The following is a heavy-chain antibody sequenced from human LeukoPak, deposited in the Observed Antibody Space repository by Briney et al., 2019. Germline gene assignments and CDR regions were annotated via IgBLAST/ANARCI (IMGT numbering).Heavy chain of an antibody. V-gene: IGHV3-30*02. CDR3: AKEGSGYYPYYFDY. J-gene: IGHJ4*02. Sequence: GGSLRLSCAASGSTFSSYGMHWVRQAPGKGLEWVAFIRYDGSNKYYADSVKGRFTISRDNSKNTLYLQMNSLRAEDTAVYYCAKEGSGYYPYYFDYWGQGTLVTVSS. CDR2: IRYDGSNK. D-gene: IGHD3-22*01. CDR1: GSTFSSYG.